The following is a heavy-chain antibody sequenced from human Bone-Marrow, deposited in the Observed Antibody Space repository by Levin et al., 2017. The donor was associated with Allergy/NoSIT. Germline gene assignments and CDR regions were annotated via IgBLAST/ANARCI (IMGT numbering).Heavy chain of an antibody. Sequence: PAETLSLTCTVSGGSISSGNYYWSWIRQPAGERLEWIGRIYTSGSTNYNPSLKSRVTISLDTSKNQFSLKLTSVTAADTAVYYCARVGHVRESSGTSWYSFSYYYMDVWGKGTTVTVSS. V-gene: IGHV4-61*02. CDR1: GGSISSGNYY. CDR2: IYTSGST. CDR3: ARVGHVRESSGTSWYSFSYYYMDV. D-gene: IGHD2-2*02. J-gene: IGHJ6*03.